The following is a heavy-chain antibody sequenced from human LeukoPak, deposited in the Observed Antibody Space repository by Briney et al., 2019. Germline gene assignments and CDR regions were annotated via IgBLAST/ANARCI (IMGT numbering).Heavy chain of an antibody. V-gene: IGHV4-34*01. CDR1: GGSFSDYY. D-gene: IGHD3-3*01. J-gene: IGHJ6*03. CDR2: INDSGST. CDR3: ASADLWSRTYRYRDV. Sequence: PSETLSLTCAVYGGSFSDYYWSWSRQPPGRGLEWIGEINDSGSTNYNPSLKSRVTISVDTSENQFSLKLTSVTAADTAAYYCASADLWSRTYRYRDVWGKGTTFTVSS.